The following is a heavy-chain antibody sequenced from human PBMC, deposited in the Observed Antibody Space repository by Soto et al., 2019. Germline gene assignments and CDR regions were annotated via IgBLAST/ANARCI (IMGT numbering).Heavy chain of an antibody. J-gene: IGHJ6*02. CDR3: ARSIRGPRKFNGMDV. CDR1: GFSITSPGMS. CDR2: IERDDDDK. D-gene: IGHD1-20*01. Sequence: SCPTLVNPTETLTLTCTFSGFSITSPGMSVSWIRQPPGRALEWLALIERDDDDKYYSTSLKTRLTISKDTRKNQVVLTMANMDPADTATYYCARSIRGPRKFNGMDVWGQGTTVTVS. V-gene: IGHV2-70*13.